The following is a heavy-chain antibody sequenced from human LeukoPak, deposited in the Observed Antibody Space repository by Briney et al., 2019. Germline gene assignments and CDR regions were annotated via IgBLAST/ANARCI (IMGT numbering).Heavy chain of an antibody. D-gene: IGHD3-22*01. Sequence: GASVKVSCKASGGTFSSYAISWVRQAPGQGLEWMGGIIPIFDTANYAQKFQGRVTITADESTSTAYVELSSLRSEDTAVYYCARGGWGDLTMIVVGAFDIWGQGTMVTVSS. V-gene: IGHV1-69*13. CDR2: IIPIFDTA. CDR1: GGTFSSYA. CDR3: ARGGWGDLTMIVVGAFDI. J-gene: IGHJ3*02.